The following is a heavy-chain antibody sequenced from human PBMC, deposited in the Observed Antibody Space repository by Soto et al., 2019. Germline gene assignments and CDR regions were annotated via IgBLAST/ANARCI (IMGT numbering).Heavy chain of an antibody. Sequence: ASVKVSCKASGYTFTGYYMHWVRQAPGQGLEWMGWINPNSGGTNYAQKFQGWVTMTRDTSISTAYMELSRLRSDDTAVYYCARGGQVVVVVAATQHFDYWGQRTLVTVSS. CDR3: ARGGQVVVVVAATQHFDY. CDR1: GYTFTGYY. V-gene: IGHV1-2*04. D-gene: IGHD2-15*01. J-gene: IGHJ4*02. CDR2: INPNSGGT.